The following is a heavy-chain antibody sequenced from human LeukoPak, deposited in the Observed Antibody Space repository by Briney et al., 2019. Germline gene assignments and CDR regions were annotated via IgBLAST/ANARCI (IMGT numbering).Heavy chain of an antibody. CDR3: AKDQPRYSSAPVYFDY. V-gene: IGHV3-23*01. Sequence: GGCLRLSCAASGFTFSSYAMSWVRQAPGKGLEWVSAIIGSGGSTYYADSVKGRFTISRDNSKNTLYLQMNSLRAEDTAVYYCAKDQPRYSSAPVYFDYWGQGTLVTVSS. CDR2: IIGSGGST. J-gene: IGHJ4*02. CDR1: GFTFSSYA. D-gene: IGHD6-19*01.